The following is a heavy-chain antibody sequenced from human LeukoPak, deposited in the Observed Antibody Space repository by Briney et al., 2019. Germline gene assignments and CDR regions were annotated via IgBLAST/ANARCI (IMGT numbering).Heavy chain of an antibody. V-gene: IGHV3-11*06. CDR3: ARDWYFDY. CDR2: ISSSGTYT. CDR1: GFTFSDYY. Sequence: GGSLRLSCATSGFTFSDYYMSWIRQAPGKGLEWVSYISSSGTYTNSADSVKGRFTISRDYPKNSLYLQMNSLRDEDTAVYYCARDWYFDYWGQGTLVTVSS. J-gene: IGHJ4*02.